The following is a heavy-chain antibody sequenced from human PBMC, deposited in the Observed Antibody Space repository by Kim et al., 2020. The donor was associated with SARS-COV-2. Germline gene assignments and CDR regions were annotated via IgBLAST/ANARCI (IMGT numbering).Heavy chain of an antibody. CDR1: GDSVSSNSAA. Sequence: SQTLSLTCAISGDSVSSNSAAWNWIRHSPSRGLEWLGRTYYRSKWYNDYAVSVKSRITINPDTSKNQFSLQLNSVTPEDTAVYYCARGSADDRDDAFDIWGQGTMVTVSS. CDR2: TYYRSKWYN. CDR3: ARGSADDRDDAFDI. J-gene: IGHJ3*02. V-gene: IGHV6-1*01. D-gene: IGHD6-13*01.